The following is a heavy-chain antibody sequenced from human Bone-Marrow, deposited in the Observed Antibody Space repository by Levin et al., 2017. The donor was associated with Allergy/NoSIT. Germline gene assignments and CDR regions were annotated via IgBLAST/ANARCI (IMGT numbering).Heavy chain of an antibody. Sequence: SETLSLTCSVSGGFLSSDYWSWIRQPPGKGLEWIGYIYYSGSTYYNPSLQSRVTVSIDASKKQFSLKLSSVTAADTAVYFCARHRWDCGMDVWGQGTTVTVSS. V-gene: IGHV4-59*08. CDR2: IYYSGST. CDR3: ARHRWDCGMDV. J-gene: IGHJ6*02. CDR1: GGFLSSDY. D-gene: IGHD4-23*01.